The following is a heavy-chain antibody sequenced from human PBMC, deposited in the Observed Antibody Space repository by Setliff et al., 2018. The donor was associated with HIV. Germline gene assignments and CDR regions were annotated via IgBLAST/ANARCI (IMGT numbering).Heavy chain of an antibody. CDR3: ARHGAYYDFLTYYYPMFYFES. V-gene: IGHV4-34*01. D-gene: IGHD3-9*01. CDR1: GVSFSDYF. J-gene: IGHJ4*02. Sequence: SETLSLTCAVYGVSFSDYFWSWIRQSPGKGLEWIGSIYYSVSTHYNPSIKNRVTISVDTSKNQFSLRLSSVTAADTAVYYCARHGAYYDFLTYYYPMFYFESWGQGSLVTVSS. CDR2: IYYSVST.